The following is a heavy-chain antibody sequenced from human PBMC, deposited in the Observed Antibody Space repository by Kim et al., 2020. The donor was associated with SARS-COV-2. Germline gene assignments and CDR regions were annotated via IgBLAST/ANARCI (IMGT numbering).Heavy chain of an antibody. CDR1: GFTFSSYW. CDR2: IKQDGSEK. V-gene: IGHV3-7*03. D-gene: IGHD6-13*01. CDR3: ARDSPYSSSWGHYGMDV. Sequence: GGSLRLSCAASGFTFSSYWMSWVRQAPGKGLEWVANIKQDGSEKYYVDSVKGRFTISRDNAKNSLYLQMNSLRAEDTAVYYCARDSPYSSSWGHYGMDVWGQGTTVTVSS. J-gene: IGHJ6*02.